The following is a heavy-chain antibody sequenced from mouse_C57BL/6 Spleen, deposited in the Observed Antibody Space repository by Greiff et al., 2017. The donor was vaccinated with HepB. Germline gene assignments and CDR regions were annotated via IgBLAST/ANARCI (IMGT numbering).Heavy chain of an antibody. CDR3: ARSGYDYLYYFDY. CDR2: IDPSDSYT. Sequence: QVHVKQPGAELVRPGTSVKLSCKASGYTFTSYWMNWVKQRPGQGLEWIGVIDPSDSYTNYNQKFKGKATLTVDTSSSTAYMQLSSLTSEDSAVYYCARSGYDYLYYFDYWGQGTTLTVSS. J-gene: IGHJ2*01. V-gene: IGHV1-59*01. CDR1: GYTFTSYW. D-gene: IGHD2-4*01.